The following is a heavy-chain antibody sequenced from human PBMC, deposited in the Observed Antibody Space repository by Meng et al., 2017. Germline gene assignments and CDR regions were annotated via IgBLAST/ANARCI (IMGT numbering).Heavy chain of an antibody. CDR2: ISYDGSNK. CDR3: ARSRVDMVRGVIIKVYYYYGMDV. V-gene: IGHV3-30*04. D-gene: IGHD3-10*01. J-gene: IGHJ6*01. CDR1: GFTFSSYA. Sequence: GESLKISCAASGFTFSSYAMHWVRQAPGKGLEWVAVISYDGSNKYYADSVKGRFTISRDNSKNTLYLQMNSLRAEDTAVYYCARSRVDMVRGVIIKVYYYYGMDVWGQGTTVTCYS.